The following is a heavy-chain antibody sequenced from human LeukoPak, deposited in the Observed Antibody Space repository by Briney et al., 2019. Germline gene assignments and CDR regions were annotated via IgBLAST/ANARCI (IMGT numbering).Heavy chain of an antibody. V-gene: IGHV3-48*01. D-gene: IGHD6-19*01. CDR3: ARDFGARGWLDY. J-gene: IGHJ4*02. CDR1: GLTFSNYN. CDR2: ISSSSNTI. Sequence: GGSLRLSCAASGLTFSNYNMNWVRQAPGKGLEWVSYISSSSNTIYYADSVKGRFTISRDNAQNSLYLQMNSLRAEDTAVYYCARDFGARGWLDYWGQGTLVTVSS.